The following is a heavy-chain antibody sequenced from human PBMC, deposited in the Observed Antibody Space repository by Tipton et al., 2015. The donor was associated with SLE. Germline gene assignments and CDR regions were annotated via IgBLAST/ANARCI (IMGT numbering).Heavy chain of an antibody. Sequence: TLSLTCTVSGGSISSYYWSWIRQPPGKGLEWIGYIYYSGSTNYNPSLKSRVTISVDTSKNQFSLKLSSVTAADTAVYYCARERGMLLRGWFDPWGQGTLVTVSS. CDR3: ARERGMLLRGWFDP. J-gene: IGHJ5*02. D-gene: IGHD2-8*01. CDR2: IYYSGST. CDR1: GGSISSYY. V-gene: IGHV4-59*12.